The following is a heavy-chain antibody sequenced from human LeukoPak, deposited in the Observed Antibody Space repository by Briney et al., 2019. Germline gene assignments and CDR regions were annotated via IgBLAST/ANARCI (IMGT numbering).Heavy chain of an antibody. CDR1: GYTFTSYY. J-gene: IGHJ4*02. Sequence: ASVKVSCKASGYTFTSYYMHWVRQAPGQGLEWMGIINPSGGSTSYAQKFQGRVTMTRDMSTSTVYMGLSSLRSEDTAVYYCARGKGVDTARYYFDYWGQGTLVTVSS. CDR2: INPSGGST. CDR3: ARGKGVDTARYYFDY. D-gene: IGHD5-18*01. V-gene: IGHV1-46*01.